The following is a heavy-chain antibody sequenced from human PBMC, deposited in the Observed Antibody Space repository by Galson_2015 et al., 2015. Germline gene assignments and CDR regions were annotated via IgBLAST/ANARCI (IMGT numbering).Heavy chain of an antibody. CDR3: AKGRCSGGYYFDL. D-gene: IGHD6-19*01. CDR2: ISADGATT. Sequence: SLRLSCAASGFTFSTYAMNWVRQAPGKGLEWVSVISADGATTYYADSVKGRFTISRDNSHNTLFLLMSSLRAEDTAVYYCAKGRCSGGYYFDLWGRATLVTVSS. CDR1: GFTFSTYA. J-gene: IGHJ2*01. V-gene: IGHV3-23*01.